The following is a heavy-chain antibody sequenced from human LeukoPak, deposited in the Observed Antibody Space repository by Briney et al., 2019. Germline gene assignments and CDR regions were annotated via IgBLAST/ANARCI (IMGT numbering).Heavy chain of an antibody. Sequence: SETLSLTCAVYGGSFSGYYWRWIRQPPGKGLEGIGEINHSGSTNDNPSLKSRFTISVDTSKNQFSLRLSSVTAADTAVYYCARGRKGIAAAGIIVWGQGTLVTVSS. V-gene: IGHV4-34*01. D-gene: IGHD6-13*01. CDR1: GGSFSGYY. CDR2: INHSGST. CDR3: ARGRKGIAAAGIIV. J-gene: IGHJ4*02.